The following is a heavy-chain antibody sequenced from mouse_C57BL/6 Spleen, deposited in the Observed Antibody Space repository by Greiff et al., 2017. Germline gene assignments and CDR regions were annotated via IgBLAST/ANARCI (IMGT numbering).Heavy chain of an antibody. Sequence: EVQLQQSGPGLVKPSQSLSLTCSVTGYSITSGYYWNWIRQFPGNKLEWMGYISYDGSNNYNPSLKNRISITRDTSKNQFFLKLNSVTTEDTATYYCAREEGDYLYYFDYWGQGTTLTVSS. J-gene: IGHJ2*01. CDR2: ISYDGSN. CDR3: AREEGDYLYYFDY. CDR1: GYSITSGYY. V-gene: IGHV3-6*01. D-gene: IGHD1-1*01.